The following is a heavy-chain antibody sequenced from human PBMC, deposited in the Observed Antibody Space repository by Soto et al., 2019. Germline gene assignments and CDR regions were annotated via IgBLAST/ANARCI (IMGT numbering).Heavy chain of an antibody. Sequence: QVQLVESGGGVVKPGRSLRPSCAASGFTLSGYGMHWVRQAPGKGLEGVAVIRYDGSNTYYADSVKGRFTISRDNPKNTLYLQMNSLRAEDTAVYYCARDGVGATTYFGYFDYWGQGTLVTVSS. CDR3: ARDGVGATTYFGYFDY. V-gene: IGHV3-33*01. CDR1: GFTLSGYG. J-gene: IGHJ4*02. CDR2: IRYDGSNT. D-gene: IGHD1-26*01.